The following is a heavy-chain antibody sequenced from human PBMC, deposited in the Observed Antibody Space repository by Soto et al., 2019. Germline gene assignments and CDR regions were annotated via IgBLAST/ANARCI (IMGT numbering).Heavy chain of an antibody. CDR3: ARGGPSSGWYEVDYYGMDV. J-gene: IGHJ6*02. V-gene: IGHV4-59*01. Sequence: QVQLQESGPGLVKPSETLSLTCTVSGGSISSYYWSWIRQPPGKGLEWIGYIYYSGSTNYNPSLKSRVTISVDTSKNQFSLKLSSVTAADTAVYYCARGGPSSGWYEVDYYGMDVWGQGTTVTVSS. CDR2: IYYSGST. D-gene: IGHD6-19*01. CDR1: GGSISSYY.